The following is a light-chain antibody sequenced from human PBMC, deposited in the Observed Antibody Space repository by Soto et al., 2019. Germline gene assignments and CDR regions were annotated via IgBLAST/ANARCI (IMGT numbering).Light chain of an antibody. CDR1: QSVTSNY. J-gene: IGKJ2*01. CDR2: GSS. V-gene: IGKV3-20*01. Sequence: EIVLTQSPGTLSLSPGERATLSCGASQSVTSNYLAWYQQKPGQAPRLLIYGSSTRATGIPDRFTGSGSGTDFTLTISRLEPEDFAVYYCQQYGSSKYTFGQGTKLEIK. CDR3: QQYGSSKYT.